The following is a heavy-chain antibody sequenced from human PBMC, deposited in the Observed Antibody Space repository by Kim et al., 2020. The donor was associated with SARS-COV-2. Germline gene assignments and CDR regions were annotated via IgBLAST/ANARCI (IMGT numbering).Heavy chain of an antibody. Sequence: GGSLRLSCAASGFTFSSYGMHWVRQAPGKGLEWVAVISYDGSNKYYADSVKGRFTISRDNSKNTLYLQMNSLRAEDTAVYYCARDLGDSSSGSQAFDIWGQGTMVTVSS. V-gene: IGHV3-33*05. D-gene: IGHD6-13*01. CDR2: ISYDGSNK. J-gene: IGHJ3*02. CDR1: GFTFSSYG. CDR3: ARDLGDSSSGSQAFDI.